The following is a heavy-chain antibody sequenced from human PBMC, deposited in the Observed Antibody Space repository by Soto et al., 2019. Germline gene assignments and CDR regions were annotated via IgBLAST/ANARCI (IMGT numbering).Heavy chain of an antibody. CDR2: INSSGGHT. CDR3: ARDLFAAGSEALDI. J-gene: IGHJ3*02. CDR1: GYTFTRHY. V-gene: IGHV1-46*01. Sequence: QMQLVQSGAEVKKPGASVKVSCKASGYTFTRHYIHWVRQAPGQGLEWMGIINSSGGHTYYAQTCQGSVALNSDTSPSTVYMELSSLRSDDTAVYYCARDLFAAGSEALDIWGQGTMVTVSS. D-gene: IGHD6-13*01.